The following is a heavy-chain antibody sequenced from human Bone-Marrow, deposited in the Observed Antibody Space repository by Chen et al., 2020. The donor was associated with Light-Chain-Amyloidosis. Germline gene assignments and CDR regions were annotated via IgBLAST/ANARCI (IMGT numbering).Heavy chain of an antibody. J-gene: IGHJ4*02. D-gene: IGHD3-16*01. CDR3: AREGGGVEGRPFDY. V-gene: IGHV3-30-3*01. CDR1: GFRFRNYA. Sequence: QVQLVASGGGAVQPGRSLRLSCAASGFRFRNYAMHWLRQTPDKGLEWLAVISDDGTKKFYRDSVQGRFTISRDNSKTTLYMAMDTLTVEDTAIYYCAREGGGVEGRPFDYWGQGALVTVSS. CDR2: ISDDGTKK.